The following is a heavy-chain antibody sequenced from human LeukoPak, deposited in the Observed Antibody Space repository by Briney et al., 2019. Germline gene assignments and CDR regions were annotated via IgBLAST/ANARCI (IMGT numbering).Heavy chain of an antibody. D-gene: IGHD5-18*01. V-gene: IGHV3-30*03. J-gene: IGHJ5*02. Sequence: GGSLRLSCAASGFTFSTYSMNWVRQAPGKGLEWVAVISYDGSNKYYADSVKGRFTISRDNSKNTLYLQMNSLRAEDTAVYYCARGYSYANWFDPWGQGTLVTVSS. CDR1: GFTFSTYS. CDR2: ISYDGSNK. CDR3: ARGYSYANWFDP.